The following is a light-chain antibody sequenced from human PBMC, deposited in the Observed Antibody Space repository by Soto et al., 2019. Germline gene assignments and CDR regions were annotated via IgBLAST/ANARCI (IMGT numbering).Light chain of an antibody. CDR3: QQRSNWGLS. V-gene: IGKV3D-20*02. J-gene: IGKJ4*01. CDR2: DAS. CDR1: QTVRNNY. Sequence: EFVFTKSPGTLSLSPGERANLSCRASQTVRNNYLAWYQQKPGKAPRLLIYDASSRATGIPDRFSGGGSGTDFTLTISRLEPEDFEVYYCQQRSNWGLSFGGGTRWIS.